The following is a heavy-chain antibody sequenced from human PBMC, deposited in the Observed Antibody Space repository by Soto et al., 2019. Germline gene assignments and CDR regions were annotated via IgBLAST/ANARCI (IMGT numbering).Heavy chain of an antibody. V-gene: IGHV1-69*04. CDR3: ARGPLVVLNYFES. CDR1: GGPFRNYP. Sequence: ASVKVSCKASGGPFRNYPINWVRQAPGQGLEWMGSIFPLTDIPDYAQNFQARLTISADKSTSTAYMELSSLTSDDTAMYFCARGPLVVLNYFESWGQGTLVTVSS. CDR2: IFPLTDIP. J-gene: IGHJ4*02.